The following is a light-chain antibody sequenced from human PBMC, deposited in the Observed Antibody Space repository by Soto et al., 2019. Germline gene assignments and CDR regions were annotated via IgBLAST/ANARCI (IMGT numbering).Light chain of an antibody. CDR3: SLYTSASTHV. Sequence: SGLTQPPSVCGTRGQSVSISCTGTSSDLASYNRVSWYPRPPVPCPLLLIYQLSNRPSCLPARFSGSKSRNTASLTTSALQPEDEAESSCSLYTSASTHVFRTGTQAPVL. V-gene: IGLV2-18*01. J-gene: IGLJ1*01. CDR2: QLS. CDR1: SSDLASYNR.